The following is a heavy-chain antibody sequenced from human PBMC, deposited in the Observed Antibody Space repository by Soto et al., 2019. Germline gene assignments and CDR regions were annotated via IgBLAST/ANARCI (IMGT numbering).Heavy chain of an antibody. D-gene: IGHD3-9*01. CDR3: ARPGSGYDVLTGRYFYYYQTVDV. CDR1: GFIFSTYA. V-gene: IGHV3-30-3*01. Sequence: GGSLRLSCAASGFIFSTYAMHWVRQPPGKGLEWVAVISYDGNTKDYADSVKGRFSISRDNSKNTVYLQMSSLRTEDTAVYYCARPGSGYDVLTGRYFYYYQTVDVWGQGTTVTVSS. J-gene: IGHJ6*02. CDR2: ISYDGNTK.